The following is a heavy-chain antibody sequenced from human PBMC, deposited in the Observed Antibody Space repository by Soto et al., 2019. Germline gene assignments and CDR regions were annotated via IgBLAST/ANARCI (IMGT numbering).Heavy chain of an antibody. CDR1: GGSISSYY. D-gene: IGHD6-6*01. Sequence: SETLSLTCTVSGGSISSYYWSWIRQPPGKGLEWIGYIYYSGSTNYNPSLKSRVTTSVDTSKNQFSLKLSSVTAADTAVYYRAREYSSSPEEGIYGMDVWGQGTTVTVSS. CDR3: AREYSSSPEEGIYGMDV. CDR2: IYYSGST. V-gene: IGHV4-59*01. J-gene: IGHJ6*02.